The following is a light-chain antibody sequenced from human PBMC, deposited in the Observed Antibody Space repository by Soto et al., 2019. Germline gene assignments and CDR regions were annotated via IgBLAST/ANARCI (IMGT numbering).Light chain of an antibody. J-gene: IGKJ1*01. V-gene: IGKV3-11*01. CDR2: DAS. CDR3: QQRSNWPPWT. CDR1: QSVSNY. Sequence: EIVLTQSPATLSLSPGERATLSCRASQSVSNYLAWYQQKPGQATRLLIYDASNRATGIPARFSGSGSGTDFTLTISSLEPEDFAVYYCQQRSNWPPWTFGQGTKVEVK.